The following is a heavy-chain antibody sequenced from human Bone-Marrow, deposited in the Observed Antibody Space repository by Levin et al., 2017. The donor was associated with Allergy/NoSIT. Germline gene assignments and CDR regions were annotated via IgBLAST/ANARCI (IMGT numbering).Heavy chain of an antibody. CDR2: IYYSGST. CDR3: ARRLVVVTGEADY. V-gene: IGHV4-39*01. CDR1: GGSINSPTHY. J-gene: IGHJ4*02. D-gene: IGHD2-21*02. Sequence: TSSETLSLTCTVSGGSINSPTHYWGWIRQPPGTGLEWIGSIYYSGSTYYNPSLKSRVTMSVDTPKNQFSLRLSSVTAADTAVYYCARRLVVVTGEADYWGQGTLVNVSS.